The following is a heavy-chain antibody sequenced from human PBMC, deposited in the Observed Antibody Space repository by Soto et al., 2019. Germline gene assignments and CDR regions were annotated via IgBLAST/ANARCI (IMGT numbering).Heavy chain of an antibody. CDR3: TTGRRLELLDY. Sequence: GGSLRLSCAASGFTFSNAWMSWVRQAPGKGLEWVGRIKSKTDDGTTDYAAPVKGRFTISRDDSKNTLYLQMNSLKTEDTAVYYCTTGRRLELLDYWGQGTLVTVSS. D-gene: IGHD1-26*01. V-gene: IGHV3-15*01. J-gene: IGHJ4*02. CDR1: GFTFSNAW. CDR2: IKSKTDDGTT.